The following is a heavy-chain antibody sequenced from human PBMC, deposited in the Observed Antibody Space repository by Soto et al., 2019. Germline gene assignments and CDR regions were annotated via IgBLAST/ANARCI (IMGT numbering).Heavy chain of an antibody. D-gene: IGHD2-21*02. V-gene: IGHV3-23*01. CDR3: AKRQSGNFGPFDS. J-gene: IGHJ4*02. CDR2: ISGSGANT. Sequence: GGSLRLSCAASGFSISSDAMSWVRQSPGKGLEWVSGISGSGANTNYADSVKGRFAISIDNSKNTLYLQMSSLRAEDTAVYYCAKRQSGNFGPFDSWGQGTLVTVSS. CDR1: GFSISSDA.